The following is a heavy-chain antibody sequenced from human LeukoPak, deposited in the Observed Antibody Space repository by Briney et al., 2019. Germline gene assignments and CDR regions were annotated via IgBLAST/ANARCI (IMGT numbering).Heavy chain of an antibody. V-gene: IGHV4-59*12. CDR1: GGSISPYH. CDR2: IYYSGGT. Sequence: SETLSLTCTVSGGSISPYHWNWIRQPPGKGLEWIGYIYYSGGTNYNPSLSSRVTISVDTSKNQFSLKLSSVTAADTAVYYCARDRMVRGVTIDAFDIWGQGTMVTVSS. D-gene: IGHD3-10*01. J-gene: IGHJ3*02. CDR3: ARDRMVRGVTIDAFDI.